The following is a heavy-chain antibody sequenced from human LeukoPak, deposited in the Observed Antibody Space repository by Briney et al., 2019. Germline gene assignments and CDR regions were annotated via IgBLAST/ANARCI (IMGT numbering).Heavy chain of an antibody. CDR1: GYTFSSYG. Sequence: ASVTVSCKASGYTFSSYGFSWVRQAPGQGLEWMGWISAHNGDTKYAQKLQGRVTMTTDTSRTTAYMELRSLRSDDTAVYYCARVAERHLDYYFDYWGQGTLVTVSS. V-gene: IGHV1-18*01. J-gene: IGHJ4*02. CDR2: ISAHNGDT. CDR3: ARVAERHLDYYFDY. D-gene: IGHD6-25*01.